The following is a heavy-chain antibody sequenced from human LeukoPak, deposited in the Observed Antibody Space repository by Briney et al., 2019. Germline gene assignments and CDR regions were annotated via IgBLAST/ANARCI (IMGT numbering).Heavy chain of an antibody. D-gene: IGHD1-7*01. J-gene: IGHJ2*01. Sequence: GGSLRLSCAASGFTFSDSYMSWIRQAPGKGLEWDSYISVSSTFTNFADSVRGRFTISRDNAKNSLYLQMNGLRAEDTAVYYCARGRELLGWYFDLWGRGTLVTVSS. CDR3: ARGRELLGWYFDL. CDR2: ISVSSTFT. V-gene: IGHV3-11*05. CDR1: GFTFSDSY.